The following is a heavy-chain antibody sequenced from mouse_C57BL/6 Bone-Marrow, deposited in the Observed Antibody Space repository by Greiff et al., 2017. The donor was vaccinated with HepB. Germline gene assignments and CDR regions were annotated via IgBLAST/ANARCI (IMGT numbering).Heavy chain of an antibody. CDR1: GYTFTSYW. J-gene: IGHJ3*01. Sequence: QVQLKESGAELAKPGASVKLSCKASGYTFTSYWMHWVKQRPGQGLEWIGYINPSSGYTKYNQKFKDKATLTADKSSSTAYMQLSSLTYEDSAVYYCARIEGDYYSRAWFAYWGQGTLVTVSA. V-gene: IGHV1-7*01. CDR2: INPSSGYT. D-gene: IGHD2-12*01. CDR3: ARIEGDYYSRAWFAY.